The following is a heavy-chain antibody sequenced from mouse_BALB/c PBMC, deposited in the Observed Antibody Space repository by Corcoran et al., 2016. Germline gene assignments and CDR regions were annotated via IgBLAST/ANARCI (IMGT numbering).Heavy chain of an antibody. CDR2: INTYTGEP. Sequence: QIQLVQSGPELKKPGETVKISCKASVYTITNYGRNGVKQAPGKGLMWMGCINTYTGEPTYADDFKGRFAFSLKNSASTAYLQINNLKNEDMATYFCARDPAWFAYWGQGTLVTVSA. CDR3: ARDPAWFAY. J-gene: IGHJ3*01. V-gene: IGHV9-1*02. CDR1: VYTITNYG.